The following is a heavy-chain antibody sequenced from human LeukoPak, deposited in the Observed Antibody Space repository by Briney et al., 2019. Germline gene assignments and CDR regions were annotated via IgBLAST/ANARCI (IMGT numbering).Heavy chain of an antibody. V-gene: IGHV3-7*01. CDR2: IKQDGSEK. CDR3: ARDQGSWGSGAYYMDV. D-gene: IGHD3-10*01. CDR1: GFTFSSYW. J-gene: IGHJ6*03. Sequence: GGSLRLSCAASGFTFSSYWMSWVRQALGKGLEWVANIKQDGSEKYYVDSVKGRFTISRDNAKNSLYLQMNSLRAEDTAVYYCARDQGSWGSGAYYMDVWGKGTTVTVSS.